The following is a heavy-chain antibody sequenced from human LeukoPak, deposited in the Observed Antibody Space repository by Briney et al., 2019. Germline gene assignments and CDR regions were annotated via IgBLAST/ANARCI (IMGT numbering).Heavy chain of an antibody. CDR3: ARSHFDWLDDAFDI. J-gene: IGHJ3*02. CDR2: INPKTGGT. D-gene: IGHD3-9*01. Sequence: ASVKVSCKASGYTFSGYYIHWVRQVPGQGLEWMGLINPKTGGTNVAQKFQGRVTMTRDASISTTYMELTRLRSDDTAVYYCARSHFDWLDDAFDIWGQGTMVIVSS. CDR1: GYTFSGYY. V-gene: IGHV1-2*02.